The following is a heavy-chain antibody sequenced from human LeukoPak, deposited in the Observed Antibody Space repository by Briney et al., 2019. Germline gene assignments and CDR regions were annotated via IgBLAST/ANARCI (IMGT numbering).Heavy chain of an antibody. D-gene: IGHD6-25*01. V-gene: IGHV3-30*03. Sequence: GGSLRLSCTGSGFSFTNYAMHWVRQAPGEGLEWVAVIPYDESKIYYADSVKGRFTISRDLSTNTLYLQMNSLTTEDTAMYFCARRPVAAEYFQHWGQGTLVTVSS. CDR3: ARRPVAAEYFQH. CDR1: GFSFTNYA. J-gene: IGHJ1*01. CDR2: IPYDESKI.